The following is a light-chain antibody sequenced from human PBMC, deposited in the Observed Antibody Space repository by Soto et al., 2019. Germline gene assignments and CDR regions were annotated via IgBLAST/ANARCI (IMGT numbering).Light chain of an antibody. Sequence: DIVMTQTPLSLSVTPGQPASISCKSSQSLLHSDGKTYLYWYLQKPGQPPQLLIYEVSNRFSGVPDRFSGSGSGTDFTLTISRLEPEDFAVYYCQQYGSSGVTFGPGTKVDIK. J-gene: IGKJ3*01. CDR1: QSLLHSDGKTY. CDR2: EVS. CDR3: QQYGSSGVT. V-gene: IGKV2D-29*01.